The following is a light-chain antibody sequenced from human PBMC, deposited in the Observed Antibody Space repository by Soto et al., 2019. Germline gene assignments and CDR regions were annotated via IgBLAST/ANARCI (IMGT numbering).Light chain of an antibody. J-gene: IGLJ1*01. CDR1: HNDIGTYDY. CDR3: SSFTSNRTYV. Sequence: QSVLTQPTSVSGSPGQSITISCTGNHNDIGTYDYVSWYQQHPGRAPRLLIHGVTTRPSGISGRFSASKSGLTASLTISGLQPEDEADYYCSSFTSNRTYVFGNGTKVTV. CDR2: GVT. V-gene: IGLV2-14*03.